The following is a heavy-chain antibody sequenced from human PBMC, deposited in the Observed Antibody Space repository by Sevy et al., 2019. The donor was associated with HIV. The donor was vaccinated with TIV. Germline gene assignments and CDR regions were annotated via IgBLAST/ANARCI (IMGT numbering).Heavy chain of an antibody. V-gene: IGHV3-11*01. CDR1: GFTLSDYY. CDR3: ARDHVKDGKGGDYYYHAMDV. CDR2: ISGSDDSGGYDTI. J-gene: IGHJ6*02. Sequence: GGSLRLSCTASGFTLSDYYMSWIRQAPGKGLQWISYISGSDDSGGYDTIYYADSVKGRFTISRDNAKNSLYLQMSSLRADDTAVYYCARDHVKDGKGGDYYYHAMDVWGRGTTVTVSS. D-gene: IGHD3-16*01.